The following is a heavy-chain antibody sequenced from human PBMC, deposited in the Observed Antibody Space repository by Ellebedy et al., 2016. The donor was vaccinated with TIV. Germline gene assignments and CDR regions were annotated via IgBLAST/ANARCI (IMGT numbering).Heavy chain of an antibody. J-gene: IGHJ4*02. CDR2: IKEDGTEK. CDR3: GWFGDLGG. Sequence: GESLKISCAASGFTFSDYWMNWVRQAPGKGLEWVANIKEDGTEKYYADSVKGRFSVFRDNARNSTYLQMDSLRVEDTAVYYCGWFGDLGGWGQGTLVTVSA. D-gene: IGHD3-10*01. V-gene: IGHV3-7*01. CDR1: GFTFSDYW.